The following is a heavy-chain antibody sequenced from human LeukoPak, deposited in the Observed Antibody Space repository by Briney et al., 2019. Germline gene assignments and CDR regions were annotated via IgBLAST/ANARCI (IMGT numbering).Heavy chain of an antibody. V-gene: IGHV4-39*07. D-gene: IGHD4-17*01. Sequence: SETLSLTCTVSGGSISSSSYYWGWIRQPPGKGLEWIGSIYYSGSTNYNPSLKSRVTISVDTSKNQFSLKLSSVTAADTAVYYCARRVRWLRSWFDPWGQGTLVTVSS. CDR1: GGSISSSSYY. CDR2: IYYSGST. CDR3: ARRVRWLRSWFDP. J-gene: IGHJ5*02.